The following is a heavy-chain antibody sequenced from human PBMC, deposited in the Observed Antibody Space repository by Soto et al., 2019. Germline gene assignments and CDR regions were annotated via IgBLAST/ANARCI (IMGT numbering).Heavy chain of an antibody. Sequence: QVQLVQSGAEVKKPGASVQVSCKASGYTFTSYDINWVRQATGQGLEWMGWMNPNSGNTGYAQKFQGRVTMTRNTSISTAYIELSSLRSEDAAVYYGANPQQWDDAFDFWGQGTMVTVSS. D-gene: IGHD6-19*01. V-gene: IGHV1-8*01. CDR1: GYTFTSYD. CDR2: MNPNSGNT. CDR3: ANPQQWDDAFDF. J-gene: IGHJ3*01.